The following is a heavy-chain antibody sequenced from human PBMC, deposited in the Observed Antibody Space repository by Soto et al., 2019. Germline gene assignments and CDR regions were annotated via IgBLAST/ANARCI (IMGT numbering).Heavy chain of an antibody. CDR3: DRESTARFDP. CDR2: IDESVTA. J-gene: IGHJ5*02. CDR1: VSSVKGGGFA. V-gene: IGHV4-30-2*01. D-gene: IGHD5-18*01. Sequence: LSLTCAVCVSSVKGGGFAWSCIRQKPGKGLEWIGYIDESVTAYYNQYFNRRATISLDVSKRQFSLRLTSVTAADTPVYFVDRESTARFDPWRQGTLVTVSS.